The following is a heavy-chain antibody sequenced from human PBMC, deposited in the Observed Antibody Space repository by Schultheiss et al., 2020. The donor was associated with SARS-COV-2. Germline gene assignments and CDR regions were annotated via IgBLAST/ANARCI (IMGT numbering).Heavy chain of an antibody. CDR1: GGSISRYY. D-gene: IGHD6-19*01. CDR2: IYYSGST. V-gene: IGHV4-59*05. J-gene: IGHJ5*02. CDR3: ARTPRVAVAAYNWFDP. Sequence: SETLSLTCTVSGGSISRYYWSWIRQPPGKGLEWIGSIYYSGSTYYNPSLKSRVTISVDTSKNQFSLKLSSVTAADTAVYYCARTPRVAVAAYNWFDPWGQGTLVTVSS.